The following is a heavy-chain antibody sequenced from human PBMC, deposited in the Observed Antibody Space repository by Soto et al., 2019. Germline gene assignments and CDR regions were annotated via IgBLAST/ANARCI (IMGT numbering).Heavy chain of an antibody. Sequence: EVQLVESGGGLIQPGGSLRLSCVASGFTVSPIYMSWVRQAPGKGLEWVSIIYTGGGTYYADSVLGRFTISRGDSKNTMSLQMNSLRAEDKAVYYCASAGGITTPGTFDYWCHGTLVTVSA. D-gene: IGHD6-13*01. CDR2: IYTGGGT. V-gene: IGHV3-53*01. J-gene: IGHJ5*01. CDR3: ASAGGITTPGTFDY. CDR1: GFTVSPIY.